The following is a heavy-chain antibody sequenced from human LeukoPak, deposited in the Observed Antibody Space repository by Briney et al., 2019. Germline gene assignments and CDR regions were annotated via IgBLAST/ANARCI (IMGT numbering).Heavy chain of an antibody. CDR1: GFTFSSYA. D-gene: IGHD3-10*01. CDR3: AKAYYYGSGSSVGPSSTSLMDV. J-gene: IGHJ6*04. Sequence: PGGSLRLSCAASGFTFSSYAMHWVRQAPGKGLEWVAFIRYDGSNKYYADSVKGRFTISRDNSKNTLYLQMNSLRAEDTAVYYCAKAYYYGSGSSVGPSSTSLMDVWGKGTTVTISS. CDR2: IRYDGSNK. V-gene: IGHV3-30*02.